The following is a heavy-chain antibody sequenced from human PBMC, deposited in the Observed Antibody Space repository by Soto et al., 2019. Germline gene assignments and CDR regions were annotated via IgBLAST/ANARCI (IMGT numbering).Heavy chain of an antibody. CDR2: IYYSGST. CDR1: GDSMHSSSYY. J-gene: IGHJ3*01. CDR3: ASQLSMAAADKSAFAV. V-gene: IGHV4-39*01. Sequence: SETLSLTCTVSGDSMHSSSYYWGWIRQPPGKGLAWIGSIYYSGSTYYTPSLRSRVTISIHTSKNQFSLKLRSVTAADTAVYFCASQLSMAAADKSAFAVWGQGRMVSVSS. D-gene: IGHD6-13*01.